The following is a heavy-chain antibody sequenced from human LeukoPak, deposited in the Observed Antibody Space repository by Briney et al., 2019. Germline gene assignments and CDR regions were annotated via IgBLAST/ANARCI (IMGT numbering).Heavy chain of an antibody. CDR3: ARRGLGEAMEY. CDR2: IYYSGST. J-gene: IGHJ4*02. V-gene: IGHV4-59*08. Sequence: SETLSLTCTVSGGSITDYYWAWIRQPPGKGLEWIGFIYYSGSTNYNPSLKTRATLSVDTSKNQFSLKLNSVTAADTAVYYCARRGLGEAMEYWGQGTLVAVSS. D-gene: IGHD3-10*01. CDR1: GGSITDYY.